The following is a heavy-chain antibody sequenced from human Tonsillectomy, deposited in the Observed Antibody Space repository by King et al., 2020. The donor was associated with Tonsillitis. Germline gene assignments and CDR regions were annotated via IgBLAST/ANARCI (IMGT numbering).Heavy chain of an antibody. CDR1: GFTFRNYV. CDR3: AKGRRPVRGSERYEVGRRPAPIDP. Sequence: VQLVESGGGLVQPGGSLRLSCAASGFTFRNYVMSWVRQAPGKGLEWVSGISSSGGITYYADSVKGRFTLSRDNTKNTLYVQMNSLRDDDTAVYYCAKGRRPVRGSERYEVGRRPAPIDPWGEGALVIVSP. D-gene: IGHD6-19*01. J-gene: IGHJ5*02. CDR2: ISSSGGIT. V-gene: IGHV3-23*04.